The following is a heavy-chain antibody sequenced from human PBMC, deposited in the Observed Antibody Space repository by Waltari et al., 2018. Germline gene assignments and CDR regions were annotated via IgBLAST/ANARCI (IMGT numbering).Heavy chain of an antibody. CDR2: IYHSGST. J-gene: IGHJ3*02. Sequence: QLQLQESGSGLVKPSQTLSLTCAVSGGSIRSGGYSWSWIRQPPGKGLAWIGYIYHSGSTYYNPSLKSRVTISVDRSKNQFSLKLSSVTAADTAVYYCARGSGENALRGYSGYADGYAFDIWGQGTMVTVSS. V-gene: IGHV4-30-2*01. CDR1: GGSIRSGGYS. D-gene: IGHD5-12*01. CDR3: ARGSGENALRGYSGYADGYAFDI.